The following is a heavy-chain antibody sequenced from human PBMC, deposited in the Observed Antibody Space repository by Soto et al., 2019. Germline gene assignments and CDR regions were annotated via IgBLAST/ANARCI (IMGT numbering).Heavy chain of an antibody. CDR1: GGSISSYY. CDR2: IYTSGST. CDR3: ARDFREYCSSTSCYHYYYYYYGMDV. Sequence: SETLSLTCTVSGGSISSYYWSWIRQPAGKGLEWIGRIYTSGSTNYNPSLKSRVTMSVDTSKNQFSLKLSSVTAADTAVYYCARDFREYCSSTSCYHYYYYYYGMDVWGQGTTVTV. J-gene: IGHJ6*02. D-gene: IGHD2-2*01. V-gene: IGHV4-4*07.